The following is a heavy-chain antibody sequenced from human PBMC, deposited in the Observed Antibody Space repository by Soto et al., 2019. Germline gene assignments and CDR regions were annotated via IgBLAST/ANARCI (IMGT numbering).Heavy chain of an antibody. V-gene: IGHV1-18*01. CDR3: ARGRYRDY. D-gene: IGHD1-1*01. Sequence: QVHLVQSGAEVKKPGASVKVSCKGSGYDFTTYGITWVRQAPGQGLEWMAWISAHNGNTDYAQKLQGRVTVTRDTCTSTAYMELRSLRSDDTAVYYCARGRYRDYWGQGALVTVSS. CDR2: ISAHNGNT. J-gene: IGHJ4*02. CDR1: GYDFTTYG.